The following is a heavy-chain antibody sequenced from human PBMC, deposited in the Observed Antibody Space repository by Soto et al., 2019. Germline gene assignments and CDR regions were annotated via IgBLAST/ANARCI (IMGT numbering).Heavy chain of an antibody. Sequence: GGSLRLSCAASGFTFSRYSISWVRQAPGKGLECVSSISGTGGDTFYADSVKGRFTISRDNSKNTLYLQMSSLRADDTALYYCAKHSALTYSGSYFDYWGQGALVTSPQ. CDR2: ISGTGGDT. CDR3: AKHSALTYSGSYFDY. D-gene: IGHD1-26*01. V-gene: IGHV3-23*01. CDR1: GFTFSRYS. J-gene: IGHJ4*02.